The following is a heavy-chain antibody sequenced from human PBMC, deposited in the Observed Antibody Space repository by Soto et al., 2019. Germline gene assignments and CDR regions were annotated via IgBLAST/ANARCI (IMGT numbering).Heavy chain of an antibody. D-gene: IGHD3-22*01. Sequence: SVKVSWKASGGTFGSYAISWVRQAPGQGLEWMGGIIPIFGTANYAQKFQGRVTITADKSTSTAYMELSSLRSGDTAVYYCARGSRNYYDSSGYYGYWGQGTLVTVSS. CDR3: ARGSRNYYDSSGYYGY. J-gene: IGHJ4*02. V-gene: IGHV1-69*06. CDR2: IIPIFGTA. CDR1: GGTFGSYA.